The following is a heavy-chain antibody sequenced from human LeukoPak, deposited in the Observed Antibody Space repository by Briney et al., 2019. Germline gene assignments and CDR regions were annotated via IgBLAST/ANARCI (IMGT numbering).Heavy chain of an antibody. D-gene: IGHD3-9*01. V-gene: IGHV4-38-2*02. CDR1: GYSISSGYY. J-gene: IGHJ3*02. CDR2: IYHSGST. CDR3: ARDGRYFDWLIVGYDI. Sequence: KPSETLSLTCAVSGYSISSGYYWGWIRQPPGKGLEWIGSIYHSGSTYYNPSLKCRVTISVDTSKNQFSLKLSSVTAADTAVYYCARDGRYFDWLIVGYDIWGQGTMVTVSS.